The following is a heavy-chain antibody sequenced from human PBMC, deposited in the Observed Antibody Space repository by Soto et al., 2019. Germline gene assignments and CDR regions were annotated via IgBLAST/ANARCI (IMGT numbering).Heavy chain of an antibody. J-gene: IGHJ4*02. V-gene: IGHV3-23*01. D-gene: IGHD6-6*01. CDR2: ISGSDDST. Sequence: PGGSLRLSCAASGFTFSSYDMSWVRQAPGKGLEWVSVISGSDDSTYYADSVKGRFTISRDNSKNTLYLQMNSLRAEDTAVYYCAKRSSSSTFDYWGQGTLVTVSS. CDR3: AKRSSSSTFDY. CDR1: GFTFSSYD.